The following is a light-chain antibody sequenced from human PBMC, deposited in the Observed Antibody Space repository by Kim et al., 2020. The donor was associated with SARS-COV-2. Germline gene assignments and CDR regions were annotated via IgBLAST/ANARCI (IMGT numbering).Light chain of an antibody. CDR1: RLGDRY. J-gene: IGLJ2*01. Sequence: SYELTQPPSVSVSPAQTATITCFGDRLGDRYACWYQQKPGQSPVLVIYQDARRPSGIPERFSGSNSGNTATLTISGTLAVDEADYYCQAWDISTNTAAFGGGTQLTVL. CDR3: QAWDISTNTAA. CDR2: QDA. V-gene: IGLV3-1*01.